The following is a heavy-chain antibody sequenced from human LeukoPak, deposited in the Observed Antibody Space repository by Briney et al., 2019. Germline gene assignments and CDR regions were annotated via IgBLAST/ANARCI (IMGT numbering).Heavy chain of an antibody. CDR2: IYPADSDT. Sequence: GESLKISCKGSGYRFTTFWIGWVRQMPGKGLEWMGIIYPADSDTRYSPSFEGQVTISADKSISTAYLQWSSLKASDTAMYYCARLYYYYYYMDVWGKGTTVTVSS. J-gene: IGHJ6*03. CDR3: ARLYYYYYYMDV. CDR1: GYRFTTFW. V-gene: IGHV5-51*01.